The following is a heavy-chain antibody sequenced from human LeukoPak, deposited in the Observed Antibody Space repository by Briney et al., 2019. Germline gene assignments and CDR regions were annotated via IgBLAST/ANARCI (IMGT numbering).Heavy chain of an antibody. CDR1: GYTFTGYY. J-gene: IGHJ6*04. CDR2: INPNSGGT. Sequence: ASVKVSCKASGYTFTGYYMHWVRQAPGQGLEWMGWINPNSGGTNYAQKFQGWVTMTRDTSISTAYMELSRLRSDDTAAYYCARARMVRGVISYGMDVWGKGTTVTVSS. V-gene: IGHV1-2*04. CDR3: ARARMVRGVISYGMDV. D-gene: IGHD3-10*01.